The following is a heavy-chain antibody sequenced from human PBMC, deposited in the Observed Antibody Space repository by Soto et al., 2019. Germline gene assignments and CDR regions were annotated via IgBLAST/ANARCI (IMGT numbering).Heavy chain of an antibody. Sequence: GGSLRLSCAASGFTFSSYAMSWVRQAPGKGLEWVSAISGSGGSTYYADSVKGRFTISRDNSKNTLYLQMNSLRAEDTAVYYCTAVVVAAYYYYMDVWGKGTTVTVS. CDR2: ISGSGGST. D-gene: IGHD2-15*01. V-gene: IGHV3-23*01. J-gene: IGHJ6*03. CDR3: TAVVVAAYYYYMDV. CDR1: GFTFSSYA.